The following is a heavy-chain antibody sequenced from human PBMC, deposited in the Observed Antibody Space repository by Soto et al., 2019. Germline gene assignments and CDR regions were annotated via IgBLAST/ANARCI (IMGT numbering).Heavy chain of an antibody. CDR2: IYYSGST. Sequence: PSETLSLTCAVSGGSISNSHWWSWVRQPPGKGLEWIGEIYYSGSTNYNPSLKSRVTISVDKSKNQFSLKVSSVTAADTAVYYCASSNIAAAGFYYYGMDVWGRGTTVTVS. D-gene: IGHD6-13*01. J-gene: IGHJ6*02. CDR3: ASSNIAAAGFYYYGMDV. CDR1: GGSISNSHW. V-gene: IGHV4-4*02.